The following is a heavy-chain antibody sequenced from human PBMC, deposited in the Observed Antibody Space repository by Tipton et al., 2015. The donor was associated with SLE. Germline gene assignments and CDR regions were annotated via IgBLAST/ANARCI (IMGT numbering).Heavy chain of an antibody. CDR2: ISHSGGA. CDR1: GGSFSGYA. J-gene: IGHJ4*02. V-gene: IGHV4-34*01. CDR3: ARLVVVVAATGHFDY. D-gene: IGHD2-15*01. Sequence: TLSLTCAISGGSFSGYAWSWIRQSPGKRLEWIGEISHSGGANYNPSLKSRATVSLDRSNNEFSLRLNSVTAADTAVYYCARLVVVVAATGHFDYWGQGALVTVSS.